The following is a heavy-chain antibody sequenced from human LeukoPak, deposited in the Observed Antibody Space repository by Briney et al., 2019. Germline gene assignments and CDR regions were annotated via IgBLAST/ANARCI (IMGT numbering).Heavy chain of an antibody. CDR2: ISSSSSNI. CDR3: AKIGANVGF. J-gene: IGHJ4*02. D-gene: IGHD4/OR15-4a*01. V-gene: IGHV3-48*01. Sequence: GGSLRLSCAASGFTFSSYSMNWVRQAPGKGLEWVSHISSSSSNIYYADSVKGRFTISRDNSKNTLYLQMNSLRAEDTAVYYCAKIGANVGFWGQGTLVTVSS. CDR1: GFTFSSYS.